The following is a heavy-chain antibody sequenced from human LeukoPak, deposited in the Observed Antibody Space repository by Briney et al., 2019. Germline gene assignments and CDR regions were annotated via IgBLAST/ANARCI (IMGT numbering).Heavy chain of an antibody. CDR2: IGSSGADP. CDR3: AKPSGGHYGDSDC. D-gene: IGHD5-18*01. Sequence: ESLTLACTAPGITFSSYAMSWFRQAPGKGLEWVSNIGSSGADPYYANSVKGRFTSCKDNSDIRMQLSILRLADMSVYYCAKPSGGHYGDSDCWGQGTLVTVSP. CDR1: GITFSSYA. V-gene: IGHV3-23*01. J-gene: IGHJ4*02.